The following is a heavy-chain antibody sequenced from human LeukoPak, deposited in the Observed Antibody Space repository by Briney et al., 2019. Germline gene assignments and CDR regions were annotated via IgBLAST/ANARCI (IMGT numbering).Heavy chain of an antibody. Sequence: ASVNVSCKASGYTFSDYYIHWVRQAPGQGREWMGIINPSGGSTSYPQKFQDRVTMTRDTSTSTVYMELSSLKSDDTAIYYCARGVFGELEKLMFQHWGQGTLVTVSS. CDR3: ARGVFGELEKLMFQH. CDR1: GYTFSDYY. J-gene: IGHJ1*01. V-gene: IGHV1-46*01. D-gene: IGHD3-10*02. CDR2: INPSGGST.